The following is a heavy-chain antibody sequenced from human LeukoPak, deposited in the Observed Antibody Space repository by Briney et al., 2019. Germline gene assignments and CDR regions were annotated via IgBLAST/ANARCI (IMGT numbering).Heavy chain of an antibody. CDR1: GFSLSTSGVG. Sequence: SGPTLVNPTQILTLTCTFSGFSLSTSGVGVGWIRQPPGKALEWLALIYWNDHKRYSPSLKSRLTITKDTSKNQVVLTMTNMDPVDTATYYCAHRRGWLYFDYWGQGTLVTVSS. CDR2: IYWNDHK. CDR3: AHRRGWLYFDY. D-gene: IGHD5-12*01. J-gene: IGHJ4*02. V-gene: IGHV2-5*01.